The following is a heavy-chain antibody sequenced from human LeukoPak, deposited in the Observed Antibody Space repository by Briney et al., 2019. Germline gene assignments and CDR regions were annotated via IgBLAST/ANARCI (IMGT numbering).Heavy chain of an antibody. V-gene: IGHV3-48*01. D-gene: IGHD3-10*01. CDR2: ISTSSSGI. Sequence: GGSLRLSCAASGFTLSSYSMNWVRQAPGKGLEWVSYISTSSSGIYYADSVKGRFTISRDNAKNSLYLQMNSLRAEDTAVYYCARGTPYYYGSGSLFFMDVWGQGTTVTVSS. CDR1: GFTLSSYS. CDR3: ARGTPYYYGSGSLFFMDV. J-gene: IGHJ6*02.